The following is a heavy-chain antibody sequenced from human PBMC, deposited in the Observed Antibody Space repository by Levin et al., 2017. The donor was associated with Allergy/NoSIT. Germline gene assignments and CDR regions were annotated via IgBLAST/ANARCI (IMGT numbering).Heavy chain of an antibody. J-gene: IGHJ6*02. D-gene: IGHD1-26*01. CDR2: IGGTGSTR. CDR3: ARDIAKIVGATTGLYYYYGMDV. Sequence: PGGSPRLSCAASGFTFSDYEMNWVRLAPGKGLERISYIGGTGSTRYYADSVKGRFIISRDNAKNSLYLQMNSLRAEDTAVYYCARDIAKIVGATTGLYYYYGMDVWGQGTTVTVSS. V-gene: IGHV3-48*03. CDR1: GFTFSDYE.